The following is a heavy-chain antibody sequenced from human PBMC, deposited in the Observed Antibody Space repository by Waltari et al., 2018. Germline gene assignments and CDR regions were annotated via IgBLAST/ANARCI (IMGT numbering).Heavy chain of an antibody. D-gene: IGHD3-10*01. CDR1: GDRVSRYGAA. J-gene: IGHJ3*02. CDR3: ASGRDSAFDI. CDR2: AYYRSKWSN. Sequence: QVQLQQSGPGLVKPSQTLSLTCAIPGDRVSRYGAAWNWIRQSPSRGLEWLGRAYYRSKWSNDYAVSVKSRITINPDTSKNQFSLQLHSVTPDDTAVYYCASGRDSAFDIWGQGTIVTVSS. V-gene: IGHV6-1*01.